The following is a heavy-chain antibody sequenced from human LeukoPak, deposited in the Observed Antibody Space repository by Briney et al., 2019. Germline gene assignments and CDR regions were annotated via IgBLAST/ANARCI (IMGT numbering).Heavy chain of an antibody. D-gene: IGHD3-22*01. V-gene: IGHV4-61*02. J-gene: IGHJ4*02. CDR2: IYTSGST. CDR3: ARSRRFYDSSGYYDIFDY. Sequence: SETLSLTCTVSGGSISSGSYYWSWIRQPAGKGLEWIGRIYTSGSTNYNPSLKSRVTISVDTSKNQFSLKLSSVTAADTAVYYCARSRRFYDSSGYYDIFDYWGQGTLVTVSS. CDR1: GGSISSGSYY.